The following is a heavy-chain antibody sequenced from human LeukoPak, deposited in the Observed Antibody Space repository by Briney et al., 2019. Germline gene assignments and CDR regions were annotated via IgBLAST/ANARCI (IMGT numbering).Heavy chain of an antibody. CDR2: IRYDGSNK. Sequence: GGSLRLSCAASGFTFSSYGMHWVRQAPGKGLEWVTFIRYDGSNKYYADSVKGRFTISRDNSKNTLYLQMNSLRAEDTAVYYCANTEEAYDFWSGYGGIDAFDIWGQGTMVTVSS. D-gene: IGHD3-3*01. CDR3: ANTEEAYDFWSGYGGIDAFDI. CDR1: GFTFSSYG. V-gene: IGHV3-30*02. J-gene: IGHJ3*02.